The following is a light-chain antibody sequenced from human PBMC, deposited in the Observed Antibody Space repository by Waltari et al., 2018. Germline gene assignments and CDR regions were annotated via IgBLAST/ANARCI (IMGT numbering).Light chain of an antibody. J-gene: IGLJ2*01. CDR1: SSDVGGYNS. CDR2: DVS. Sequence: QSALPQPASVPGSPGQSIPTSCTGPSSDVGGYNSVPCYQQHPGKAPKLMIYDVSNRPSGVSNRFSGSKSGNTASLTISGLQAEDEADYYCSSYTSSSTPVVFGGGTKLTVL. CDR3: SSYTSSSTPVV. V-gene: IGLV2-14*01.